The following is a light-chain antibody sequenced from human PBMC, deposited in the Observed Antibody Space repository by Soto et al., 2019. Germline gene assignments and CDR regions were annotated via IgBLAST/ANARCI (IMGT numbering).Light chain of an antibody. CDR3: HQYDNWPPAT. CDR2: GAS. V-gene: IGKV3-15*01. J-gene: IGKJ4*01. CDR1: QSVGSN. Sequence: EIVMTQSPATLSVSPGERATLSCRASQSVGSNLAWYQLKPGQAPRLLIYGASTRATGIPVRFSGSGSGTQFTLTISSLQSEDFAVDYCHQYDNWPPATFGGGTKVEIK.